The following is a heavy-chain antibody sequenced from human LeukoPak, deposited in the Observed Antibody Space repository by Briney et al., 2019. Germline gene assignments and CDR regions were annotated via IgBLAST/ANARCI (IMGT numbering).Heavy chain of an antibody. D-gene: IGHD2-15*01. J-gene: IGHJ4*02. CDR2: INPNSGGT. CDR1: GYTFTGYY. V-gene: IGHV1-2*06. CDR3: ARGYCSGGSCPTFFDY. Sequence: ASVKVSCKASGYTFTGYYMPWVRQAPGQGLEWMGRINPNSGGTNYAQKFQGRVTMTRDTSISTAYMELSRLRSDDTAVYYCARGYCSGGSCPTFFDYWGQGTLVTVSS.